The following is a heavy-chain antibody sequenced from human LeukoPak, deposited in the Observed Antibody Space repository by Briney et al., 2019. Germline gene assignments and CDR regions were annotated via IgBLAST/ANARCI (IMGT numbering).Heavy chain of an antibody. V-gene: IGHV4-30-4*01. CDR3: ARCSGYYFFDY. J-gene: IGHJ4*02. CDR2: IYSSGST. Sequence: TLSLTCIVSGGSVSSGDYYWSWIRQPPGEGLEWIGYIYSSGSTYFNPSLRSRLTISVDTSKNQFSLKPRSVTAADTAVYYCARCSGYYFFDYWGQGALVTVSS. D-gene: IGHD3-10*02. CDR1: GGSVSSGDYY.